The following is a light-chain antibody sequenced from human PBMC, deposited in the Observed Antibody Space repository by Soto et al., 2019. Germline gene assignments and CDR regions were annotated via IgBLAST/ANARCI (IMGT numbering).Light chain of an antibody. CDR3: AAWDDGLSGV. Sequence: QSVLTQPPSASGTPGQRVTISCSGSSSNIGSSYVYWYQQLPGTAPKLLIYRNNHRPSGVPDRFSGSKSGTSASLAISVLGSEDEADYYCAAWDDGLSGVFGGGTKLTVL. CDR1: SSNIGSSY. J-gene: IGLJ3*02. CDR2: RNN. V-gene: IGLV1-47*01.